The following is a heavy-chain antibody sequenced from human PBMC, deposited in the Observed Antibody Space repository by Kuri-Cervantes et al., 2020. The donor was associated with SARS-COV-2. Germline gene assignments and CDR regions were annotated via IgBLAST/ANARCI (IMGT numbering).Heavy chain of an antibody. Sequence: GESLKISCKGSGYSFTNYWIGWVRQMPGKGLEWMGIIYPGDSDTRYSPSFQGQVAISADRSISTAYLQWSSLVASDTAMYYCARSTWGSYFDFWGQGTLVTVSS. V-gene: IGHV5-51*01. CDR1: GYSFTNYW. J-gene: IGHJ4*02. CDR3: ARSTWGSYFDF. CDR2: IYPGDSDT. D-gene: IGHD3-16*01.